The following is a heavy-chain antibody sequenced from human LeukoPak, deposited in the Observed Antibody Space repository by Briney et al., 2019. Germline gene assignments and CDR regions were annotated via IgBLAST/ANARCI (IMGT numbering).Heavy chain of an antibody. V-gene: IGHV3-9*01. CDR2: INWNSDTR. J-gene: IGHJ5*02. CDR1: GFTFADFA. D-gene: IGHD6-19*01. CDR3: AKDVDESVAGNNWFDP. Sequence: GGSLRLSCAASGFTFADFAMHWVRQAPGKGLEWVSGINWNSDTRAYADSVKGRFTISRDNAKNFVYLQMSSLRAEDTAFYYCAKDVDESVAGNNWFDPWGQGTLVTVSS.